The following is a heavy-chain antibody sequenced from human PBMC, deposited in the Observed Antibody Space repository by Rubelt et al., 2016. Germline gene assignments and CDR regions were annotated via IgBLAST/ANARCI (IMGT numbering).Heavy chain of an antibody. V-gene: IGHV3-64D*09. D-gene: IGHD3-16*01. CDR2: MSSNGGST. CDR3: LSSYGVDY. Sequence: VQLVESGGGVVQPGRSLRLSCAASGFTFSSYAMHWVRQAPGKGLEYVSGMSSNGGSTNYVDSVKGRFTISRDNSKNMLYLQMSSLGTEDTAVYYCLSSYGVDYWGQGTLVTVSS. CDR1: GFTFSSYA. J-gene: IGHJ4*02.